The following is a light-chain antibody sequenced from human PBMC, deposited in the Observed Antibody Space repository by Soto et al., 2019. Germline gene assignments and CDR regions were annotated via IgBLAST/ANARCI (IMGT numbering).Light chain of an antibody. CDR1: QSVSSSY. CDR2: GAS. J-gene: IGKJ1*01. CDR3: QHYGTSWT. V-gene: IGKV3-20*01. Sequence: EIVLTQSPGTLSLSPGERATLSCRASQSVSSSYLAWYQQKPGQPPRLLIYGASSRATGIPDRFSGSGSGTDFTLTISRLEPEDFAVYYCQHYGTSWTFGQGTKVEIK.